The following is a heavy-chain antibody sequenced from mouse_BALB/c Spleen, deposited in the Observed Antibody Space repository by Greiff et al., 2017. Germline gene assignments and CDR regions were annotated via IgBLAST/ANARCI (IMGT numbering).Heavy chain of an antibody. CDR2: IYPGGGYT. CDR1: GYTFTNYW. D-gene: IGHD3-2*01. Sequence: QVQLKQSGAELVRPGTSVKISCKASGYTFTNYWLGWVKQRPGHGLEWIGDIYPGGGYTNYNEKFKGKATLTADTSSSTAYMQLSSLTSEDSAVYFCARSGQGRQLGLPAWFAYWGQGTLVTVSA. CDR3: ARSGQGRQLGLPAWFAY. J-gene: IGHJ3*01. V-gene: IGHV1-63*02.